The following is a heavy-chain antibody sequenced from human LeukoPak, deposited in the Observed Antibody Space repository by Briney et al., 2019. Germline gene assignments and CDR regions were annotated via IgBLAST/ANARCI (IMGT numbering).Heavy chain of an antibody. CDR3: ARGPTMKADI. D-gene: IGHD3-22*01. V-gene: IGHV3-21*01. Sequence: GGSLRLSCAASGFNFSDYSMTWVRQAPGKGLEWVSSINGASDYIYYADSVKGRFTIARDNAKNSVYLQMHSLTTEDTAVYFCARGPTMKADIWGQGTMVTVSS. CDR1: GFNFSDYS. J-gene: IGHJ3*02. CDR2: INGASDYI.